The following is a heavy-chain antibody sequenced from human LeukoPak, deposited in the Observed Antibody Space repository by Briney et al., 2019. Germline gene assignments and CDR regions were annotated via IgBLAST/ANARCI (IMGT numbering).Heavy chain of an antibody. CDR2: IIPILGIA. CDR1: GGTFSSYA. D-gene: IGHD6-19*01. V-gene: IGHV1-69*04. J-gene: IGHJ4*02. CDR3: ARAQQWLLLGY. Sequence: SVKVSCKASGGTFSSYAISWVRQAPGQGLEWMGRIIPILGIANYAQKFQGRVTITADKSTSTAYMELSSLRSEDTAVYYCARAQQWLLLGYWGQGTLVTVSS.